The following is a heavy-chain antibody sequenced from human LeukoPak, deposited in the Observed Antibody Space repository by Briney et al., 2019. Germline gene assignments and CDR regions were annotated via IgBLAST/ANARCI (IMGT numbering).Heavy chain of an antibody. V-gene: IGHV4-38-2*02. CDR1: GYSISSGYY. J-gene: IGHJ4*02. CDR2: IYHSGST. Sequence: SETLSLTCTVSGYSISSGYYWGWIRQPPGKGLEWIGSIYHSGSTYYNPSLKSRVTISVDTSKNKFSLKLSSVTAADTAVYYCAREGSGSSNFDFWGQGTLVTVSS. D-gene: IGHD1-26*01. CDR3: AREGSGSSNFDF.